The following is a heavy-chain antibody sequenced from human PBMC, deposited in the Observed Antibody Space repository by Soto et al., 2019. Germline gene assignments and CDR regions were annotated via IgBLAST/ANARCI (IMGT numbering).Heavy chain of an antibody. V-gene: IGHV3-30*03. D-gene: IGHD5-18*01. CDR1: GFTFSSYG. Sequence: PGGSLRLSCAASGFTFSSYGMHWVRQAPGKGLEWVAFISYDGSDKYYADSVKGRFTISKDKSKNTLYLQMNSLRGEDTAIYFCERVMNSYGFDYWGQGTMVTV. J-gene: IGHJ4*02. CDR3: ERVMNSYGFDY. CDR2: ISYDGSDK.